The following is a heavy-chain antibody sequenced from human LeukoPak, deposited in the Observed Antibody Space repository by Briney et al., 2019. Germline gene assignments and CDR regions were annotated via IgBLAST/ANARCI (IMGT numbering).Heavy chain of an antibody. V-gene: IGHV1-2*02. CDR3: ARTDYDFWSEGY. D-gene: IGHD3-3*01. J-gene: IGHJ4*02. CDR2: INPNSGGT. Sequence: ASVKVSCKASGYTFTGYYMQWVRQAPGQGLEWMGWINPNSGGTNYAQKFQGRVTMTRDTSISTAYMELSRLRSDDTAVYYCARTDYDFWSEGYWGQGTLVTVSS. CDR1: GYTFTGYY.